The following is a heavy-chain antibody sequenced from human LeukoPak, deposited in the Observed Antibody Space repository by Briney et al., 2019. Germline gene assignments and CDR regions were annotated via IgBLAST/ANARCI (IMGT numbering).Heavy chain of an antibody. J-gene: IGHJ4*02. CDR3: GGGQCRSNSWFFYY. Sequence: PGGSLRLSCAASGFTFSSYEMNRVRQAPGKGLEWLSYISASGTTTYQADSVKGRFTSSRDNAKKSLYLQMNSLRAGDTAVYYCGGGQCRSNSWFFYYWGQGTLVTV. CDR2: ISASGTTT. D-gene: IGHD2-2*01. V-gene: IGHV3-48*03. CDR1: GFTFSSYE.